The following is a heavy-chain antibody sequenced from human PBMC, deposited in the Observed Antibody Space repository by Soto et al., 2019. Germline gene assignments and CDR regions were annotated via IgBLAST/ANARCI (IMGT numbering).Heavy chain of an antibody. J-gene: IGHJ6*02. V-gene: IGHV4-4*02. D-gene: IGHD3-3*01. CDR1: GGSISSSNW. CDR2: IYHSGST. CDR3: ARGGGYLEWDYYGMDA. Sequence: PSETLSLTSAVAGGSISSSNWLSWVRQPPGKGLEWIGEIYHSGSTNYNPSLKSRVTISVDKPKNQFSLKLSSVTAADTAVYYCARGGGYLEWDYYGMDAWGQGTTVTVSS.